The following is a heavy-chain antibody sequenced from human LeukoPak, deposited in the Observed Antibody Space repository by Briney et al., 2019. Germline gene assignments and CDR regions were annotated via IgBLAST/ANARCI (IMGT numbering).Heavy chain of an antibody. CDR2: ISWNSGTI. V-gene: IGHV3-9*01. J-gene: IGHJ4*02. CDR1: GFTFEDYA. D-gene: IGHD3-3*01. CDR3: AKGSGYLDY. Sequence: GGSLRLSCAASGFTFEDYAMHWVRQAPGKGLGWVSGISWNSGTIGYADSVKGRFTISRDNAKNSLYLQMNSLRAEDTAFYYCAKGSGYLDYWGQGSLVTVSS.